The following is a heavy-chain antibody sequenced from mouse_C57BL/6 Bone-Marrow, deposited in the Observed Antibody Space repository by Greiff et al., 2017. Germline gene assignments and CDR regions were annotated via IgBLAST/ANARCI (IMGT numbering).Heavy chain of an antibody. Sequence: QVQLQQPGAELVRPGSSVKLSCKASGYTFTSYWMHWVKQRPIQGLEWIGNIDPSDSETPYNQKFKDKATLTVDKSSSTAYMQLSSLTSEDSAVYYCARSGIYYGNYAWFAYWGQGTLVTVSA. CDR3: ARSGIYYGNYAWFAY. J-gene: IGHJ3*01. V-gene: IGHV1-52*01. D-gene: IGHD2-1*01. CDR1: GYTFTSYW. CDR2: IDPSDSET.